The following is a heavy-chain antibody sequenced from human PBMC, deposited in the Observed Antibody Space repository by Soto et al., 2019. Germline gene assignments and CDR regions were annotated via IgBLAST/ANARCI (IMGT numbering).Heavy chain of an antibody. D-gene: IGHD5-18*01. J-gene: IGHJ6*02. V-gene: IGHV3-9*01. CDR3: VKDKNRGGLLQYYYGMDV. CDR2: ISLNGGSI. Sequence: DVQLVESGGGLVQPGRPLRLSCAASGFTFSDYAMHWVRLAPGKGLEWVSGISLNGGSIGYADSVKGRFTISRDNAKNSLYLQMNSLSSEDTALYYCVKDKNRGGLLQYYYGMDVWGQGTTVTVSS. CDR1: GFTFSDYA.